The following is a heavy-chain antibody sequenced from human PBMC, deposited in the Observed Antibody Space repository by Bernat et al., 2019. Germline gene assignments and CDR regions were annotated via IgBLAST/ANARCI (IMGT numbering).Heavy chain of an antibody. CDR1: GFTFSGYW. CDR2: INQDGSEK. J-gene: IGHJ6*02. CDR3: AKANAMDV. V-gene: IGHV3-7*03. Sequence: EVQLVESGGGLVQPGGSLRLSCAASGFTFSGYWMNWVRQAPGKGLEWVANINQDGSEKYYVGTVGGRLTISRENAKNALYLRVKSMRAEDTAVYYWAKANAMDVWGQGTTVTVSS.